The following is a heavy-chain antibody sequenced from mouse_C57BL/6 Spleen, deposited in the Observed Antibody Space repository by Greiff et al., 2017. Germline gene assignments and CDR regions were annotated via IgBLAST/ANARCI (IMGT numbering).Heavy chain of an antibody. CDR2: IHPSDSDT. Sequence: QVQLQQPGAELVKPGASVKVSCKASGYTFTSYWMHWVKQRPGQGLEWIGRIHPSDSDTNYNQKFKGKATLTVDKSSSTAYMQLSSLTSEDSAVYYCAIGVTTGVAKDFDVWGTGTTVTVSS. J-gene: IGHJ1*03. D-gene: IGHD1-1*01. CDR3: AIGVTTGVAKDFDV. CDR1: GYTFTSYW. V-gene: IGHV1-74*01.